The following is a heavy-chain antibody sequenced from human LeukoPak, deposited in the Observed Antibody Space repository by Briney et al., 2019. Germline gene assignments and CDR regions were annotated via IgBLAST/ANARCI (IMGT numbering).Heavy chain of an antibody. V-gene: IGHV4-34*01. CDR2: INHSGST. D-gene: IGHD5-24*01. CDR1: GGSFSGYY. J-gene: IGHJ4*02. CDR3: ARGQRWLRHNDY. Sequence: SETLSLTCAVYGGSFSGYYWSWIRQPPGKGLEWIGEINHSGSTNYNPSLKSRVTISVDTSKNQFSLKLSSVTAADTAVYYCARGQRWLRHNDYWGQGTLVTVSS.